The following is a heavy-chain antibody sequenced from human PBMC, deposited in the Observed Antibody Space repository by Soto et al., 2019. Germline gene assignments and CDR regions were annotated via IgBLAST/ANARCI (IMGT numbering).Heavy chain of an antibody. Sequence: PGGSLRLSCAASGFTFSSYDMHWVRQATGKGLEWVSAIGTAGDTYYPVSVKGRFTISREDDKNSLYFQMNCMSAGDTAVYYCARVLLPFWEWGASSCCYGMGIWGQGTTVAVSS. V-gene: IGHV3-13*01. D-gene: IGHD3-3*01. CDR2: IGTAGDT. CDR3: ARVLLPFWEWGASSCCYGMGI. CDR1: GFTFSSYD. J-gene: IGHJ6*02.